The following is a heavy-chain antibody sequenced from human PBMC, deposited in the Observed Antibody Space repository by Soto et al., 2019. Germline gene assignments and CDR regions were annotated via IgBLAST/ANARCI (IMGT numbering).Heavy chain of an antibody. CDR2: IKQDGSDK. CDR1: GFMFSNYW. D-gene: IGHD4-17*01. CDR3: ARNRDYAFDY. Sequence: EVQLVESGGGLVQPGGSLRLSCAASGFMFSNYWMSWVRQAPGKGLEWVAIIKQDGSDKYYVDSLKGRFTISRDNAKNSLYLQMNSLRIEDAAVYYCARNRDYAFDYWGRGTLVTVSS. V-gene: IGHV3-7*01. J-gene: IGHJ4*02.